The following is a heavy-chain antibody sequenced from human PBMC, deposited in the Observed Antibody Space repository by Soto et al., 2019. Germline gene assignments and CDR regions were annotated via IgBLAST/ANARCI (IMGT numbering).Heavy chain of an antibody. V-gene: IGHV4-61*01. D-gene: IGHD6-19*01. Sequence: QVQLQESGPGLVKPSETLSLTCTVSGGSVSSGSYYWTWIRQPPGKGLEWIGYISYTGTTNYNPSRKSRVTISVDTSKNQFSLRLSSVTPADTALYYCAKLVAVAGTDAWFDPWGQGTLVTVSS. CDR1: GGSVSSGSYY. J-gene: IGHJ5*02. CDR2: ISYTGTT. CDR3: AKLVAVAGTDAWFDP.